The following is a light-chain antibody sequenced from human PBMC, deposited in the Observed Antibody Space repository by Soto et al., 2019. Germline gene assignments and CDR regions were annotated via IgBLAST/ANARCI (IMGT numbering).Light chain of an antibody. CDR1: SSDVGGYNY. CDR2: DVS. CDR3: CSYAGSHTFV. V-gene: IGLV2-11*01. J-gene: IGLJ1*01. Sequence: QSVRTQPRSVSGSPGQSVTISCTGTSSDVGGYNYVSWYQQHPGKAPKVMIYDVSKRPSGVPDRFSGSKSGNTASLTISGLQADDEADYYCCSYAGSHTFVFGTGTKVTVL.